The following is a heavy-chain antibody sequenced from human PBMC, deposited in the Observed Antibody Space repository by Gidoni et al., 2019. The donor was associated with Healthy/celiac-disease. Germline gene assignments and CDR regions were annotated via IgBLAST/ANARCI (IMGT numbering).Heavy chain of an antibody. V-gene: IGHV1-2*02. Sequence: QVQLVQSGAEVKKPGASVKVSCKASGYTFTGYYMHWVRQAPGQGLEWMGWINPNSGGTNYAQKFQGRVTMTRDTSISTAYMELSRLRSDDTAVYYCARDRGNNYYGSGDYGMDVWGQGTTVTVSS. J-gene: IGHJ6*02. CDR2: INPNSGGT. D-gene: IGHD3-10*01. CDR1: GYTFTGYY. CDR3: ARDRGNNYYGSGDYGMDV.